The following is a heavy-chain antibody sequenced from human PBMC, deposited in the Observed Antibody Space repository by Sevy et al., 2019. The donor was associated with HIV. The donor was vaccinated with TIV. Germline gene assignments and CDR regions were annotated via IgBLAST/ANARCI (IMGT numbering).Heavy chain of an antibody. CDR1: GFTFSKYW. CDR3: ARETGSSHFDY. J-gene: IGHJ4*02. CDR2: INQDGSEK. Sequence: GGSLRLSCAASGFTFSKYWMSWVRLAPGKGLEWVASINQDGSEKDYVDSVKGRFTISRDNGKNSLYLQMNSLRAEDTAVYYCARETGSSHFDYWGQGTLVTVSS. D-gene: IGHD3-10*01. V-gene: IGHV3-7*01.